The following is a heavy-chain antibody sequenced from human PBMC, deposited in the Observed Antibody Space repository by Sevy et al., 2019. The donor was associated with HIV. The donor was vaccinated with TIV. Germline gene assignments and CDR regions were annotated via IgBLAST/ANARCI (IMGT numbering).Heavy chain of an antibody. V-gene: IGHV1-24*01. J-gene: IGHJ4*02. CDR2: FDPEDDER. CDR3: ATTKDYYDSSAYPVDY. CDR1: GYTLTAFA. Sequence: ASVKVSCKVSGYTLTAFAMHWVRQALGKGLEWMGTFDPEDDERIYAQKFQGRVSMTEDTSADTAYMELSSLRSEDTAIYYCATTKDYYDSSAYPVDYWGQGTLVTVSS. D-gene: IGHD3-22*01.